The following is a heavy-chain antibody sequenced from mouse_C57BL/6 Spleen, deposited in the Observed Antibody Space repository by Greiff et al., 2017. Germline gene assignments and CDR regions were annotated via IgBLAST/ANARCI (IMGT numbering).Heavy chain of an antibody. CDR3: ARRYYGSSYD. CDR2: IYPGSGST. Sequence: VQLQQPGAELVKPGASVKMSCKASGYTFTSYWITWVKQRPGQGLEWIGDIYPGSGSTNYNEKFKCKATLTVDTSSSTAYMQLSSLTSEDSTVYYCARRYYGSSYDWGQGTTLTVSS. CDR1: GYTFTSYW. D-gene: IGHD1-1*01. V-gene: IGHV1-55*01. J-gene: IGHJ2*01.